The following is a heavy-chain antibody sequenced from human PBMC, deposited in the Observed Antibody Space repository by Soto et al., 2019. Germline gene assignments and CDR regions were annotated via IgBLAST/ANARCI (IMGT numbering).Heavy chain of an antibody. V-gene: IGHV1-18*01. CDR3: GREYCRGGRCYSPDY. J-gene: IGHJ4*02. CDR1: GYTVTTFG. CDR2: TSTNNGDT. D-gene: IGHD2-15*01. Sequence: ASVKVSCKASGYTVTTFGISWVRQAPGQGLEWMGWTSTNNGDTYYAPRFQGRVTVTKDTSTRTAYMELRSLGSDDTAVYYCGREYCRGGRCYSPDYWGQGTLVTVSS.